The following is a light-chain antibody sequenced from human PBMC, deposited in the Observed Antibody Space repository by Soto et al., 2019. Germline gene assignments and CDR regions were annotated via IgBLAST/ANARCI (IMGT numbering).Light chain of an antibody. Sequence: QSALTQPASVSGSPGQSITISCTGTSSDVGGYNLVSWFQQHPGEASKLLIYEGSKRPSGVSNRFSGSKSGNTASLTISGLQAEDEADYYCCSYAAGSTPVLFGGGTKLTVL. CDR3: CSYAAGSTPVL. CDR1: SSDVGGYNL. CDR2: EGS. J-gene: IGLJ2*01. V-gene: IGLV2-23*01.